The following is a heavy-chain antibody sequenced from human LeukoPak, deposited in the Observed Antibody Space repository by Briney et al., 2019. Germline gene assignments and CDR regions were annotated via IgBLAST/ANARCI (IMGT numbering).Heavy chain of an antibody. J-gene: IGHJ4*02. CDR2: ISGSGGST. CDR1: GFTFSSYA. V-gene: IGHV3-23*01. Sequence: GGSLRLSCAASGFTFSSYAMSWVRQAPGKGLEWVSAISGSGGSTYYADSVEGRFTISRDNSKNTLYLQMNSLRAEDTAVYYCARGPLIAAAGTWWGQGTLVTVSS. D-gene: IGHD6-13*01. CDR3: ARGPLIAAAGTW.